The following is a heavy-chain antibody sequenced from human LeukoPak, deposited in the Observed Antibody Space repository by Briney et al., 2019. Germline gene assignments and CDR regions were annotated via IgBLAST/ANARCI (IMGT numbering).Heavy chain of an antibody. CDR3: AKEREAYCSGGSCYGSDKLFPADY. D-gene: IGHD2-15*01. V-gene: IGHV3-23*01. CDR2: ISGTGGST. J-gene: IGHJ4*02. CDR1: GFTFSSYA. Sequence: GGTLRLSCAASGFTFSSYAMTWVRQAPGKGLEWVSSISGTGGSTFYADSVKGRFTISRDNSKNTLYLQMNSLRAEDTAIYYCAKEREAYCSGGSCYGSDKLFPADYWGQGSLVTVSS.